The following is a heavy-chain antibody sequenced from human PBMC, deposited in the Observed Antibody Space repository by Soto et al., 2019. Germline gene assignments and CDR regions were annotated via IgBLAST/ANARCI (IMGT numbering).Heavy chain of an antibody. CDR2: IRSKAYGGTT. J-gene: IGHJ4*02. CDR1: GFTFGDYA. CDR3: TREPYGGYLYYFDY. D-gene: IGHD5-12*01. V-gene: IGHV3-49*03. Sequence: GGSLRLSCTASGFTFGDYARSWFRQAPGKGLEWVGFIRSKAYGGTTEYAASVKGRFTISRDDSKSIAYLQMNSLKTEDTAVYYCTREPYGGYLYYFDYWGQGTLVTV.